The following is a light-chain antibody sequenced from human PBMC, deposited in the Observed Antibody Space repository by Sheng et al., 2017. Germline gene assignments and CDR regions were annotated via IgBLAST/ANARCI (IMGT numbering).Light chain of an antibody. V-gene: IGLV1-44*01. CDR3: ATWDVSLNGRV. CDR2: GNN. CDR1: SSNIGSHI. Sequence: QSVLTQPPSASGTPGQRVTISCSGSSSNIGSHIVNWYQQLPGTAPKLLIYGNNQRPSGVPDRFSDSKSGTSASLAISGLQSGDEADYYCATWDVSLNGRVFGGGTKLTVL. J-gene: IGLJ3*02.